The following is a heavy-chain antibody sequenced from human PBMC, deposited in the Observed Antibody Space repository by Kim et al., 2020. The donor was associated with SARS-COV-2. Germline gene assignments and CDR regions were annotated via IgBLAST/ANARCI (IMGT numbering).Heavy chain of an antibody. CDR1: GGSFSGYY. Sequence: SETLSLTCAVYGGSFSGYYWSWIRQPPGKGLEWIGEINHSGSTNYNPSLKSRVTISVDTSKNQFSLKLSSVTAADTAVYYCARIWATVTTRRARVDDAFDIWGQGTMVTVSS. CDR2: INHSGST. J-gene: IGHJ3*02. V-gene: IGHV4-34*01. CDR3: ARIWATVTTRRARVDDAFDI. D-gene: IGHD4-17*01.